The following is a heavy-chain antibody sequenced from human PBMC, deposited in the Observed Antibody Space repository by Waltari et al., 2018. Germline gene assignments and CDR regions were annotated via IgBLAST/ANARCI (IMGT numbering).Heavy chain of an antibody. CDR1: GGTFSSYT. J-gene: IGHJ5*02. D-gene: IGHD2-15*01. CDR2: IIPILGKA. V-gene: IGHV1-69*02. Sequence: QVQLVQSGAEVKKPGSSVKVSCKASGGTFSSYTISWVRQAPGQGLEWLGRIIPILGKANYAQKCHGRVTITADKSTSTAYMELSSLRAEDTAVYYCAKVVAATRQEEGWFDPWGQGTLVTVSS. CDR3: AKVVAATRQEEGWFDP.